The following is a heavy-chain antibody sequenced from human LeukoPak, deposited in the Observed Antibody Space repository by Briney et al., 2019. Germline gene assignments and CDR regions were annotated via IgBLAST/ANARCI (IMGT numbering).Heavy chain of an antibody. CDR1: GGSISSYY. V-gene: IGHV4-4*09. CDR3: ARHGSVRSPLGP. J-gene: IGHJ5*02. Sequence: PSETLSLTCTVSGGSISSYYWSWIRQPPRKGLQWIGYIYATGSTNYNPSLKSRVAISVDTSKNQFSLNLRSVTAADTAVYYCARHGSVRSPLGPWGQGTLVTVSS. CDR2: IYATGST. D-gene: IGHD3-10*01.